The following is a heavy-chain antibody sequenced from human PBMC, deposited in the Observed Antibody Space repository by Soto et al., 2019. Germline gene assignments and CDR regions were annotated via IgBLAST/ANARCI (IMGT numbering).Heavy chain of an antibody. D-gene: IGHD6-13*01. CDR3: ARRGSSGWYGY. J-gene: IGHJ4*02. CDR2: IYYSGST. CDR1: GGSISSSSYY. Sequence: QLQLQESGPGLVKPSETLSLTCTVSGGSISSSSYYWGWIRQPPGKGLEWIGSIYYSGSTYYNPSLNSRVTLSVDTSKNQFSLKLSSVTAADTAVYYCARRGSSGWYGYWGQGTLVTVSS. V-gene: IGHV4-39*01.